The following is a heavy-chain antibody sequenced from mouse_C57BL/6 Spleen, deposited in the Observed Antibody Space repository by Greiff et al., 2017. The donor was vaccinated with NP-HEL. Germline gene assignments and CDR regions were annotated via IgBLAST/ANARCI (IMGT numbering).Heavy chain of an antibody. V-gene: IGHV6-6*01. CDR3: TRKSDYDPYYFDY. Sequence: VQLKESGGGLVQPGGSMKLSCAASGFTFSDAWMDWVCQSPEKGLEWVAEIRNKANNHATYYAESVKGRFTISRDDSKSSVYLQMNSLRAEDTGIYYCTRKSDYDPYYFDYWGQGTTLTVSS. J-gene: IGHJ2*01. CDR1: GFTFSDAW. CDR2: IRNKANNHAT. D-gene: IGHD2-4*01.